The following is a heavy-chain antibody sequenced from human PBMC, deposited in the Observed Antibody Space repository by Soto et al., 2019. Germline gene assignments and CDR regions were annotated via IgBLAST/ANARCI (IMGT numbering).Heavy chain of an antibody. CDR1: GFTFSNYA. D-gene: IGHD3-3*01. V-gene: IGHV3-33*01. J-gene: IGHJ4*02. CDR2: IWNDGINK. Sequence: QVQLVESGGGVVQPGRSLRLSCAASGFTFSNYAMYWVRQAPGKGLEWVAVIWNDGINKYYGDSVQGRFSISRDNSKNILYLQMSSLRAEDTAVYFCAIGFEFWSARDFWGQGTLVTVSS. CDR3: AIGFEFWSARDF.